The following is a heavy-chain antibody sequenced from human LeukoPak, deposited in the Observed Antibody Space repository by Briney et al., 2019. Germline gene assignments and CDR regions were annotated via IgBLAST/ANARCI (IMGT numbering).Heavy chain of an antibody. D-gene: IGHD2-2*01. V-gene: IGHV4-39*01. CDR2: IYYSGST. CDR1: GGSISSSSYY. J-gene: IGHJ5*02. CDR3: ARGTLPAATNWFDP. Sequence: SETLSLTCTVSGGSISSSSYYWGWIRQPPGKGLEWIGSIYYSGSTYYNPSLKSRVTISVDTSKNEFSLKLRSVTAADTAVYYCARGTLPAATNWFDPWGQGTLVTVSS.